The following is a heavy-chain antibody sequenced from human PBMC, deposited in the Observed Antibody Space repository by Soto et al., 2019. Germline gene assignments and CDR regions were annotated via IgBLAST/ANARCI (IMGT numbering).Heavy chain of an antibody. J-gene: IGHJ4*02. D-gene: IGHD3-22*01. V-gene: IGHV4-31*03. Sequence: PSETLSLTCTVSGGSISSGGYYWSWIRQHPGKGLEWIGYIYYSGSTYYNPSLKSRVTISVDTSKNQFSLKLSSVTAADTAVYYCARADIQYYYDSSGYYSYWGQGTLVTVSS. CDR3: ARADIQYYYDSSGYYSY. CDR1: GGSISSGGYY. CDR2: IYYSGST.